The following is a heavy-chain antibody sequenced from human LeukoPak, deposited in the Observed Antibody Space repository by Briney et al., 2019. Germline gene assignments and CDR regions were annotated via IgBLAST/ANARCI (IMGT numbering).Heavy chain of an antibody. CDR2: LSGDGSST. CDR3: AKEGRRSDWSTYYYYMDV. V-gene: IGHV3-43*02. J-gene: IGHJ6*03. Sequence: GGSLRLSCAASGFIFYDYAVHWVRQAPGKGLEWVSLLSGDGSSTYYADSVKGRFTISRDNSKNSLYLQMDSLTTEDTALYFCAKEGRRSDWSTYYYYMDVWGKGTTVTVSS. CDR1: GFIFYDYA. D-gene: IGHD3-9*01.